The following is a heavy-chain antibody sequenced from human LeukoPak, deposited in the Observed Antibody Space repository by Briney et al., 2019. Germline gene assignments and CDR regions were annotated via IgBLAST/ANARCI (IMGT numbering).Heavy chain of an antibody. V-gene: IGHV3-48*03. D-gene: IGHD3-22*01. CDR1: GFTFSSYE. J-gene: IGHJ6*03. CDR2: ISSSGSTI. CDR3: AKDGGNYYDIDGSYLMRSYMDV. Sequence: PGGSLRLSCAASGFTFSSYEMNWVRQAPGKGLEWVSYISSSGSTIYYADSVKGRFTISRDNAKNTLYLQMNSLRAEDTAVYYCAKDGGNYYDIDGSYLMRSYMDVWGKGTTVTVSS.